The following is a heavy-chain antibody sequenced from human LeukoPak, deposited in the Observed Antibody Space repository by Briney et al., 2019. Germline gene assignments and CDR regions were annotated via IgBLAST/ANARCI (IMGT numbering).Heavy chain of an antibody. CDR1: GGSISIGSYY. CDR2: IYTSGST. Sequence: SQTLSLTCTVSGGSISIGSYYWSWIRQPAGKGLEWIGRIYTSGSTNYNPSLKSRVTISVDTSKNQFSLKLSSVTAADTAVYYCARVSSGPYYYYCMDVWGKGTTVTVSS. J-gene: IGHJ6*03. V-gene: IGHV4-61*02. D-gene: IGHD3-22*01. CDR3: ARVSSGPYYYYCMDV.